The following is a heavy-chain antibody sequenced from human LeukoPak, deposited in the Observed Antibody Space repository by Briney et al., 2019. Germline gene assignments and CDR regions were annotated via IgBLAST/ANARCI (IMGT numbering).Heavy chain of an antibody. CDR2: IYTSGST. D-gene: IGHD3-10*01. J-gene: IGHJ5*02. Sequence: SETLSLTCTVSGGSISSYYWSWIRQPAGKGLEWIGRIYTSGSTNYNPSLKSRATMSVDTSKNQFSLKLSSVTAADTAVYYCARDRPLLWFGESNWFDPWGQGTLVTVSS. CDR3: ARDRPLLWFGESNWFDP. V-gene: IGHV4-4*07. CDR1: GGSISSYY.